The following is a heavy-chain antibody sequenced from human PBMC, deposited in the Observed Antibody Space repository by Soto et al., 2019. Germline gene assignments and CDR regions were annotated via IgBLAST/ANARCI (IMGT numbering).Heavy chain of an antibody. Sequence: QVQLVQSGAEVKKPGASVKVSCEASGYIFTSYSITWVRQAPGQGLEWMGWISGYNGHTDYAQTLQGRVTMTTDTLRNTAYMELRNLTSADTAVYYCARKQLWFSDFDSWGQGSLVTVSS. J-gene: IGHJ4*02. D-gene: IGHD1-1*01. CDR2: ISGYNGHT. V-gene: IGHV1-18*04. CDR3: ARKQLWFSDFDS. CDR1: GYIFTSYS.